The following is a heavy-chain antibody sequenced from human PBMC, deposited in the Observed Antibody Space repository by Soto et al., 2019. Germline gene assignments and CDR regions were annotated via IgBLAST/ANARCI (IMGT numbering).Heavy chain of an antibody. CDR2: IYYSGST. CDR1: GGSISSYY. CDR3: ARHIASRSWYGWYFDL. J-gene: IGHJ2*01. Sequence: QVQLQESGPGLVKPSETLSLTCTVSGGSISSYYWSWIRQPPGKGLEWIGYIYYSGSTNYNPSLKSRVTISVNTSKTPFSLKLGSVPAADTAVYSCARHIASRSWYGWYFDLWGRGTLVTVSS. D-gene: IGHD6-13*01. V-gene: IGHV4-59*08.